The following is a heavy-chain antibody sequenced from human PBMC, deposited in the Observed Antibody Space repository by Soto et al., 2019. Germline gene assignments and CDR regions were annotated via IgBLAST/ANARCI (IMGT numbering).Heavy chain of an antibody. D-gene: IGHD2-15*01. V-gene: IGHV3-15*01. Sequence: PGGALRVSGAASVFTFSNAWMSWVRQAPGKGLEWVGRIKRKTDGGTTDYATPVKGRFTISRDDSKNTLYLQMNSLKTEDTAVYYCTTDNKAATGRVFGYWGQGTLVSVSS. CDR3: TTDNKAATGRVFGY. CDR1: VFTFSNAW. CDR2: IKRKTDGGTT. J-gene: IGHJ4*02.